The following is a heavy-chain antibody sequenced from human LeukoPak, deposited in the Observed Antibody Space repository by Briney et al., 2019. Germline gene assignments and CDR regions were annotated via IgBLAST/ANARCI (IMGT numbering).Heavy chain of an antibody. V-gene: IGHV1-24*01. D-gene: IGHD1-1*01. CDR3: ATVWLQLARAFDI. J-gene: IGHJ3*02. CDR2: FDPEDGET. Sequence: ASVRVSCKVSGYTLTELSMHWVRQAPGKGLEWMGGFDPEDGETIYAQKFQGRVTMTEDTSTDTAYMELSSLRSEDTAVYYCATVWLQLARAFDIWGQGTMVTVSS. CDR1: GYTLTELS.